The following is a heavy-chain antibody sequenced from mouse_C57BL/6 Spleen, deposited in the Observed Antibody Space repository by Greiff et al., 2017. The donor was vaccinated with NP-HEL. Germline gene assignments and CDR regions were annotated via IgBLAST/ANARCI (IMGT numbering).Heavy chain of an antibody. CDR3: ASLRSPLGYGSSSYYAMDY. Sequence: VQLQQSGPELVKPGASVKISCKASGYSFTDYNMNWVKQSNGKSLEWIGVINPNYGTTSYNQKFKGKATLTVDQSSSTAYMQLNSLTSEDSAVYYCASLRSPLGYGSSSYYAMDYWGQGTSVTVSS. CDR1: GYSFTDYN. V-gene: IGHV1-39*01. J-gene: IGHJ4*01. D-gene: IGHD1-1*01. CDR2: INPNYGTT.